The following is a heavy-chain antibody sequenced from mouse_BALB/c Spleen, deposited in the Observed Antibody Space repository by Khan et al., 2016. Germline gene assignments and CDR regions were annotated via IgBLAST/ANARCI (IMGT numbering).Heavy chain of an antibody. CDR2: ITSGGSF. CDR3: LRRDYERFVY. Sequence: EVELVESGGGLVKPGGSLKLSCSAAGFTFSSYAMSWVRQTPAKRLEWVASITSGGSFYYPDSMKGRFTIPRDSARNILYLQMSRLRSEDTAMYYGLRRDYERFVYWGQGTLVTV. D-gene: IGHD1-1*01. V-gene: IGHV5-6-5*01. CDR1: GFTFSSYA. J-gene: IGHJ3*01.